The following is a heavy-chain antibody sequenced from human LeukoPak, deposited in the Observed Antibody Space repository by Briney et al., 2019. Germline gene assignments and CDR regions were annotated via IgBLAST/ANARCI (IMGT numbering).Heavy chain of an antibody. D-gene: IGHD4-11*01. J-gene: IGHJ3*02. CDR2: INAYNGDT. CDR1: NYTFTSYG. Sequence: GASVKVSCKASNYTFTSYGISWVRQAPGQGLEWMAWINAYNGDTNYAQKFQGRVTLTTDTSTSTAYMELRSLRSDDTAVYYCASYQPRHRNYDAFDIWGQGTMVTVSS. CDR3: ASYQPRHRNYDAFDI. V-gene: IGHV1-18*01.